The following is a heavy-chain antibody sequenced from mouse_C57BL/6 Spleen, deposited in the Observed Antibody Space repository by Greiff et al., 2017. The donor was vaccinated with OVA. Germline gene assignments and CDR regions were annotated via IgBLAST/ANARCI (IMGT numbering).Heavy chain of an antibody. V-gene: IGHV1-15*01. CDR1: GYTFTDYE. CDR2: IDPETGGT. CDR3: TRDGGYPAMDY. Sequence: VQLQQSGAELVRPGASVTLSCKASGYTFTDYEMHWVKQTPVHGLEWIGAIDPETGGTAYNQKFKGKAILTADKSSSTAYMELRSLTSEDSAVYYCTRDGGYPAMDYWGQGTSVTVSS. D-gene: IGHD2-3*01. J-gene: IGHJ4*01.